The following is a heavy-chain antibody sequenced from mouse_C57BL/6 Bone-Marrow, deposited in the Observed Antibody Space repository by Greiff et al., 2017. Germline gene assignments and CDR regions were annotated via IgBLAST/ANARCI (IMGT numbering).Heavy chain of an antibody. J-gene: IGHJ3*01. CDR3: ASYYGTTGAWFAY. CDR1: GYSFTSYY. V-gene: IGHV1-66*01. D-gene: IGHD2-1*01. CDR2: IYPGSGNT. Sequence: VQLQQSGPELVKPGASVKISCKASGYSFTSYYIHWVKQRPGQGLEWIGWIYPGSGNTKYNEKFKGKATLTADTSSSTAYMQLSSLTSEDSAVYYCASYYGTTGAWFAYWGQGTLVTVSA.